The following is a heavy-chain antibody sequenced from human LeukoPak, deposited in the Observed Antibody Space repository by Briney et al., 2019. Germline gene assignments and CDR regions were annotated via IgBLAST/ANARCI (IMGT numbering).Heavy chain of an antibody. CDR1: GGTFSSYA. D-gene: IGHD5-12*01. J-gene: IGHJ4*02. CDR2: IIPILGIA. CDR3: ARVAEWLRFEGFDY. Sequence: ASVKVSCKASGGTFSSYAISWVRQAPGQGLEWMGRIIPILGIANYAQKFQGRVTITADKSTSTAYMELSSLRSEDTAVYYCARVAEWLRFEGFDYWGQGTLVTVSS. V-gene: IGHV1-69*04.